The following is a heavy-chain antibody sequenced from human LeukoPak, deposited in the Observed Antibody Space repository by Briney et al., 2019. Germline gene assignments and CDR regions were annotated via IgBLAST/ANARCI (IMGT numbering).Heavy chain of an antibody. V-gene: IGHV1-18*04. J-gene: IGHJ6*04. CDR1: GCTFTSYG. CDR2: ISAYNCNT. CDR3: ARDRKTWVTMVRGVIIVYGMDV. D-gene: IGHD3-10*01. Sequence: ASVTVSFKCSGCTFTSYGISGVRPAPGQGLEWMGWISAYNCNTNYAQKLQGRVTMTTDTTTSTAYMELRSLRSDDTAVYYCARDRKTWVTMVRGVIIVYGMDVWGKGTTVTVSS.